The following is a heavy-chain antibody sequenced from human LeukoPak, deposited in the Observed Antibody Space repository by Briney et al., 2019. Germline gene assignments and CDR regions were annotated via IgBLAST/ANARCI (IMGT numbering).Heavy chain of an antibody. CDR2: IYYSGTT. Sequence: SETLSLTCTVSGGSISYYYWSWIRQSPGKGLERIGYIYYSGTTNYNPSLKSRVTISVDTSKNQFSLQLRSVTAADTAVYYCAREDPQTTVPEGMDVWGQGTTVTVSS. CDR1: GGSISYYY. D-gene: IGHD4-17*01. CDR3: AREDPQTTVPEGMDV. J-gene: IGHJ6*02. V-gene: IGHV4-59*01.